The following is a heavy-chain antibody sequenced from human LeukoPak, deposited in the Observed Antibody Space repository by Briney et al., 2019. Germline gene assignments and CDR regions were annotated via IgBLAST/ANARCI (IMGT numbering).Heavy chain of an antibody. CDR2: IWYDGSDK. J-gene: IGHJ4*02. D-gene: IGHD2-15*01. V-gene: IGHV3-33*06. CDR3: AKDRGYYVDTGTINF. CDR1: GFTFSNYG. Sequence: GGSLRLSCAASGFTFSNYGMHWVRQTPGKGLEWVAVIWYDGSDKYYADSVKGRFTISRDNSKNTLYLQMNSLRAEDTAIYYCAKDRGYYVDTGTINFWGQGTLVTVSS.